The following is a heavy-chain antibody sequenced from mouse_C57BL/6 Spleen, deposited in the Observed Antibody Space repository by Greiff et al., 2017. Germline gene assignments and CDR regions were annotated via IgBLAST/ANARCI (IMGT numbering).Heavy chain of an antibody. Sequence: EVKLVESGGGLVKPGGSLKLSCAASGFTFSSYAMSWVRQTPEKRLEWVATISDGGSYTYYPDNVKGRFTISRDNAKNNLYLQMSHLKSEDTAMYYCARDAYDPFDYWGQGTTLTVSS. J-gene: IGHJ2*01. CDR3: ARDAYDPFDY. CDR2: ISDGGSYT. D-gene: IGHD2-12*01. V-gene: IGHV5-4*01. CDR1: GFTFSSYA.